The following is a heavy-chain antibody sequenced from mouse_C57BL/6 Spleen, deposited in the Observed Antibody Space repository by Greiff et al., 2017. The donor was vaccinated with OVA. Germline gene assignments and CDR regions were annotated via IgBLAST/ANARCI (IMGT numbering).Heavy chain of an antibody. CDR3: AREGSSLFAY. J-gene: IGHJ3*01. V-gene: IGHV1-18*01. Sequence: EVKLVESGPELVKPGASVKIPCKASGYTFTDYNMDWVKQSHGKSLEWIGDINPNNGGTIYNQKFKGKATLTVEQSSSTAYMELRSLTSEDTAVYYCAREGSSLFAYWGQGTLVTVSA. CDR2: INPNNGGT. D-gene: IGHD1-1*01. CDR1: GYTFTDYN.